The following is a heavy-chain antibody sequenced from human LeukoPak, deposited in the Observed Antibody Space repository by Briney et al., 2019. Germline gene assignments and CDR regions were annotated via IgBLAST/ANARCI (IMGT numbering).Heavy chain of an antibody. V-gene: IGHV1-18*01. J-gene: IGHJ6*03. CDR3: ARATISYGDFPYYYYYMDV. CDR1: GYTFLSYG. CDR2: ISTYDGDT. Sequence: ASVKVSCKASGYTFLSYGISWVRHVPGQGLEWLGWISTYDGDTKYAQKLQGRVTMTRNTSISTAYMELSSLRSEDTAVYYCARATISYGDFPYYYYYMDVWGKGTTVTVSS. D-gene: IGHD4-17*01.